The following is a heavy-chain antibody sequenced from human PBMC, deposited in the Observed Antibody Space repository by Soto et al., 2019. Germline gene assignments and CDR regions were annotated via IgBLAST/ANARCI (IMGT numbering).Heavy chain of an antibody. Sequence: GESLKISCKGSGYSFTSYWIGWVRQMPGKGLEWMGIIYPGDSDTRYSPSFQGQVTISADKSISTAYLQWSSLKASDTAMYYCAGGGVRGVITRTRDYYGMDVWGQGPRVTVSS. CDR2: IYPGDSDT. D-gene: IGHD3-10*01. V-gene: IGHV5-51*01. CDR3: AGGGVRGVITRTRDYYGMDV. J-gene: IGHJ6*02. CDR1: GYSFTSYW.